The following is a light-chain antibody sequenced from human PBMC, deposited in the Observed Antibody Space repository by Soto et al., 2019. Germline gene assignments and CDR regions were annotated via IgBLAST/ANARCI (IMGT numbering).Light chain of an antibody. V-gene: IGKV3-20*01. J-gene: IGKJ4*01. Sequence: EIVLTQSPGTLSLSPGERGTLSCRASQSVNGRYVAWYQQKPGQAPTLLIYGASSRATGIPDRFTGSGSGTDFTLIISRLEPEDVAVYYCQQFGLSPTFGGGTKVEIK. CDR3: QQFGLSPT. CDR1: QSVNGRY. CDR2: GAS.